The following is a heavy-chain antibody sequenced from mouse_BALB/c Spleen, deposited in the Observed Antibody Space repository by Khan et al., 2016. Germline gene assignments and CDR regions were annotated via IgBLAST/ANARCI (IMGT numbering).Heavy chain of an antibody. CDR1: GYTFTSYI. D-gene: IGHD1-1*01. J-gene: IGHJ1*01. CDR3: ARKNYYVSSFYWYFDV. CDR2: INPYNDGS. V-gene: IGHV1S136*01. Sequence: VQLQQSGPELVKPGASVKMSCKASGYTFTSYIMHWVKQKPGQGLEWIGYINPYNDGSKYNEKFKGKATLTSDKSSSTAYMELCSLTSEDSAVYYCARKNYYVSSFYWYFDVWGAGTTVTVSS.